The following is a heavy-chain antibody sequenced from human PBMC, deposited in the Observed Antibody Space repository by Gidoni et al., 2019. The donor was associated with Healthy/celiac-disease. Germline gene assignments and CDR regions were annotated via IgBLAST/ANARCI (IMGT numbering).Heavy chain of an antibody. CDR1: GFTFSTYW. CDR3: TRAPYDFWSAPDLNWFDL. V-gene: IGHV3-74*01. Sequence: EVQLVESGGGLVQPGGSLRLSCAASGFTFSTYWMHWVRQAPGKGLVWVSRINSDGSRTSYADSVKGRFTISRDNAKNTLYLQMNSLRVEDTAVYYCTRAPYDFWSAPDLNWFDLWGQGTLVTVSS. J-gene: IGHJ5*02. D-gene: IGHD3-3*01. CDR2: INSDGSRT.